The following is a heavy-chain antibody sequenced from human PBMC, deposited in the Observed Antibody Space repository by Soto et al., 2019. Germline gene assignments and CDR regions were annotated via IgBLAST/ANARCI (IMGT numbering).Heavy chain of an antibody. CDR1: GFTFSSYS. V-gene: IGHV3-48*02. Sequence: GGSLRLSCAASGFTFSSYSMNWVRQAPGKGLEWVSYISSSSSTIYYADSVKGRFTISSDNAKNSLYLQMNRLRDEDTAVYYCAREWAGIGDFWSGYSGFDYWGQGTLVTVSS. CDR2: ISSSSSTI. J-gene: IGHJ4*02. CDR3: AREWAGIGDFWSGYSGFDY. D-gene: IGHD3-3*01.